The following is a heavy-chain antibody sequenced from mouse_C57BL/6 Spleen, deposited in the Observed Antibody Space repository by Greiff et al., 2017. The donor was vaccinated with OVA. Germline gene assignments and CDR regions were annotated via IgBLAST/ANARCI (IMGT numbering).Heavy chain of an antibody. CDR1: GYTFTSYG. D-gene: IGHD2-3*01. V-gene: IGHV1-81*01. CDR2: ISPRSGNT. Sequence: VQLQQSGAELARPGASVKLSCKASGYTFTSYGISCVQQRTGQGLAWIGEISPRSGNTYHNEKFKGKATLTADKSSSTAYMELRSLTSEDSAVYFCARPYDGYYDDYGGQGTTLTVSS. CDR3: ARPYDGYYDDY. J-gene: IGHJ2*01.